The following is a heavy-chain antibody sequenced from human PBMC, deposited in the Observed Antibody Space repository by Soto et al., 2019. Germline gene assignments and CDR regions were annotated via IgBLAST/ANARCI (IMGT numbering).Heavy chain of an antibody. Sequence: GGSLRLSCAASGFTVSSNYMSWVRQAPGKGLEWVSVIYSGGSTYHADSVKGRFTISRDNSKNTLYLQMNSLRAEDTAVYYCAKDMVRGVIPPILDYWGQGTLVTVSS. J-gene: IGHJ4*02. V-gene: IGHV3-66*01. D-gene: IGHD3-10*01. CDR3: AKDMVRGVIPPILDY. CDR2: IYSGGST. CDR1: GFTVSSNY.